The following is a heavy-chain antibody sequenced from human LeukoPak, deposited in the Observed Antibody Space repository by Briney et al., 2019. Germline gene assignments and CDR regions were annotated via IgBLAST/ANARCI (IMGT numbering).Heavy chain of an antibody. CDR1: GGSFSGYY. CDR3: ARLSLGEQQLDPQPWFDP. V-gene: IGHV4-34*01. Sequence: PSETLSLTCALYGGSFSGYYWSWIRHPPRKGLEWSGEINHSGSTNYIPSLKSRVTISVDTSKNQFSLKLSSVTAADTAVYYCARLSLGEQQLDPQPWFDPWGQGTLVTVSS. J-gene: IGHJ5*02. CDR2: INHSGST. D-gene: IGHD6-13*01.